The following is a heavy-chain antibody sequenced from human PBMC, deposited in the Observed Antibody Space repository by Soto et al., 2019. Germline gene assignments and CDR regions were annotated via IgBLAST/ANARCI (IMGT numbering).Heavy chain of an antibody. CDR1: GFTFSSYG. D-gene: IGHD2-15*01. J-gene: IGHJ4*02. CDR3: ARGGDVVVVAATFDY. V-gene: IGHV3-33*01. CDR2: IWYDGSNK. Sequence: QVQLVESGGGVVQPGRSLRLSCAASGFTFSSYGMHWVRQAPGKGLEWVAVIWYDGSNKYYADSVKGRFTISRDNSKNTLYLQMNSLRGEDTAVYYCARGGDVVVVAATFDYWGQGTLVTVSS.